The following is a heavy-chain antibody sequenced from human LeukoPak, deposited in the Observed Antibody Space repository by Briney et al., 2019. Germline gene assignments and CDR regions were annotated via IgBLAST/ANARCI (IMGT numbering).Heavy chain of an antibody. CDR3: AKPSGYSSSWYPGGDY. CDR1: GFTFSSYV. Sequence: GGSLRLSCAASGFTFSSYVMSWVRQAPGKGLEWVSAISGSGGSTYYADSVKGRFTISRDNAKNTLYLQMNSLRAEDTAVYYCAKPSGYSSSWYPGGDYWGQGTLVTVSS. J-gene: IGHJ4*02. D-gene: IGHD6-13*01. CDR2: ISGSGGST. V-gene: IGHV3-23*01.